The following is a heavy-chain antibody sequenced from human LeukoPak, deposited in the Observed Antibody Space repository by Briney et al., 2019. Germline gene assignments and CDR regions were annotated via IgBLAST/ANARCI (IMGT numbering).Heavy chain of an antibody. V-gene: IGHV3-73*01. CDR1: GFTFSSYA. Sequence: GGSLRLSCAASGFTFSSYALHWVRQASGKGLEWVGRIRSKANNYATAYAASVKGRFTTSRDDSKNTAYLQMNSLKTEDTAVYYCTRHAYDSSGYLVARDYWGQGTLVTVSS. CDR3: TRHAYDSSGYLVARDY. J-gene: IGHJ4*02. CDR2: IRSKANNYAT. D-gene: IGHD3-22*01.